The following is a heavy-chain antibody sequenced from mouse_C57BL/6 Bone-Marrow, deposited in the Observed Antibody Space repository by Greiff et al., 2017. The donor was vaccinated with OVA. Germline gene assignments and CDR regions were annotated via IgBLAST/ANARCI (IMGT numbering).Heavy chain of an antibody. CDR3: ARRSDY. CDR2: IYPRSGNT. V-gene: IGHV1-81*01. Sequence: VQLQQSGAELARPGASVKLSCKASGYTFTSYGISWVKQRTGQGLEWIGEIYPRSGNTYYNEKFKGKATLTADKSSSTAYMELRSLTSEDSAVYFCARRSDYWGQGTTPTVSS. J-gene: IGHJ2*01. CDR1: GYTFTSYG.